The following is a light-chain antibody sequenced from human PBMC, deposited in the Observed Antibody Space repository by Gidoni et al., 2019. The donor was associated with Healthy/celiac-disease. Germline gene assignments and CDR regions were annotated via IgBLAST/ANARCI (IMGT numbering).Light chain of an antibody. V-gene: IGKV1-33*01. CDR3: QQCESFRRT. Sequence: DIQMTQSPSSLSASVGDRVTITCQASQDISNYLNWYQQKPGKAPKLLIYDASTLETGVPSRFSGSGSGTDFTFTISSLQPEDIATYYCQQCESFRRTFGQGTKLEIK. CDR2: DAS. CDR1: QDISNY. J-gene: IGKJ2*01.